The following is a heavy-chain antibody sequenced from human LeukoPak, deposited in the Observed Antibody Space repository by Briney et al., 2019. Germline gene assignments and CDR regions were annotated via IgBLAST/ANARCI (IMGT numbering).Heavy chain of an antibody. CDR3: ARDIDYGSGST. CDR2: IYYSGST. CDR1: GGSISSGDYY. D-gene: IGHD3-10*01. Sequence: PSQTLSLTCTVSGGSISSGDYYWSWIRQPPGKGLEWIGYIYYSGSTYYNPSLKSRVTLSVDTSKNQYSLKLSSVTAADTAVYYCARDIDYGSGSTWGQGTLVTVSS. J-gene: IGHJ5*02. V-gene: IGHV4-30-4*08.